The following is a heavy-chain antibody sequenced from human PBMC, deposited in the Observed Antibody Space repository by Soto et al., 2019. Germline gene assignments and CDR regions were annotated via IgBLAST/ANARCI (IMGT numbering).Heavy chain of an antibody. V-gene: IGHV4-39*07. CDR3: AREKGDDGMDV. CDR2: IYYSEGA. CDR1: GASISSRSYY. D-gene: IGHD3-10*01. J-gene: IGHJ6*02. Sequence: PSETLSLTCTVSGASISSRSYYWGWVRQPPGKGLEWIGSIYYSEGASYNPSLKSRVTISVDTSKNQFSLKLNSVTAADTAVYYCAREKGDDGMDVWGQGTTVTVSS.